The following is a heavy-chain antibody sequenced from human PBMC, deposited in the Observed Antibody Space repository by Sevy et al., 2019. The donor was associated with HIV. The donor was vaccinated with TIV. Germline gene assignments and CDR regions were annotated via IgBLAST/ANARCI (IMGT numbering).Heavy chain of an antibody. CDR1: GFTFSSYG. V-gene: IGHV3-33*01. CDR3: ARDRDCSGGSCYRDWFDP. Sequence: GGSLRLSCAASGFTFSSYGMHWVRQAPGKGLEWVAIIWYDGSNKYYTDSVKGRFTISRDNSKNTLYLQMNSLRAEDTAVYDCARDRDCSGGSCYRDWFDPWGQGTLVTVSS. CDR2: IWYDGSNK. J-gene: IGHJ5*02. D-gene: IGHD2-15*01.